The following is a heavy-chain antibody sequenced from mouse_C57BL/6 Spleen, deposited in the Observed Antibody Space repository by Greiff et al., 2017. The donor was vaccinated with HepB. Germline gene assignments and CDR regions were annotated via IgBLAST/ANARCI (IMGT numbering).Heavy chain of an antibody. J-gene: IGHJ4*01. CDR3: ARSITTVVAYAMDY. Sequence: VQLQQSGAELARPGASVKLSCKASGYTFTSYGISWVKQRTGQGLEWIGEIYPRSGNTYYNEKFKGKATLTADKSSSTAYMELRSLTSEDSAVYFCARSITTVVAYAMDYWGQGTSVTVSA. D-gene: IGHD1-1*01. CDR2: IYPRSGNT. CDR1: GYTFTSYG. V-gene: IGHV1-81*01.